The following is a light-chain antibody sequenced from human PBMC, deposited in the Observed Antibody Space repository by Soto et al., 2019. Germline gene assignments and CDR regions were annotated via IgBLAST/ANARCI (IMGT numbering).Light chain of an antibody. CDR2: DVS. Sequence: QSVLTQPASVSGSPGQSITISCTGTSRDVGGYNYVSWYQHHPGKAPKLMIFDVSNRPSGVSNRFSGSKSGNTASLTISGLQPEDEADYYFSSYTTSNTRQIVFGTGTKV. CDR3: SSYTTSNTRQIV. V-gene: IGLV2-14*03. J-gene: IGLJ1*01. CDR1: SRDVGGYNY.